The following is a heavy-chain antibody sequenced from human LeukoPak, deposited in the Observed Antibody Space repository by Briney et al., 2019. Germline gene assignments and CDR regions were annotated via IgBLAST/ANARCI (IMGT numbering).Heavy chain of an antibody. J-gene: IGHJ4*02. V-gene: IGHV3-74*01. D-gene: IGHD6-13*01. CDR1: GLTFSSHW. CDR3: VRDNPRQQGFAY. Sequence: PGGSLRLSCAASGLTFSSHWMHWVRQAPGKGLVWVSRITNDGSSTTYADSVKGRFTISRDNAKNSLYLQMNSLRAEDTAVYYCVRDNPRQQGFAYWGQGTLVTVSS. CDR2: ITNDGSST.